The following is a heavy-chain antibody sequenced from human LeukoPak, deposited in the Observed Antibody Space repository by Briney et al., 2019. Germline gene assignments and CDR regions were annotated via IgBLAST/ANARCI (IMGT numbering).Heavy chain of an antibody. CDR3: TSYPLGYCSSITCWGYSDY. V-gene: IGHV3-15*01. Sequence: GGSLRLSCAASGFTFTNACMTWVRHAPGKGLEWVVRITAETDGGTTEYAEPAIGRCTISRDDAKNTLYLQMNSLTTEDTAVYYCTSYPLGYCSSITCWGYSDYWGQGTLVTVSS. J-gene: IGHJ4*02. D-gene: IGHD2-2*01. CDR1: GFTFTNAC. CDR2: ITAETDGGTT.